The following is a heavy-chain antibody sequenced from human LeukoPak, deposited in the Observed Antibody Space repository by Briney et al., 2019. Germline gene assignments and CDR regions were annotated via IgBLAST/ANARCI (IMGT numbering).Heavy chain of an antibody. V-gene: IGHV4-39*01. D-gene: IGHD3-3*01. CDR3: ARKYYDFWSGYSKGASRWFDP. J-gene: IGHJ5*02. CDR2: IYYSGST. Sequence: SETLSLTCAVSGGSISSNSYYWGWIRQPPGKGLEWIGSIYYSGSTYYNPSLKSRVTISVDTSKNQFSLKLSSVTAADTAVYYCARKYYDFWSGYSKGASRWFDPWGQGTLVTVSS. CDR1: GGSISSNSYY.